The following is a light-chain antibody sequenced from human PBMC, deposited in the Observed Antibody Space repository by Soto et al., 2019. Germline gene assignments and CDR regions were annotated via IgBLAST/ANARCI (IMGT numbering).Light chain of an antibody. CDR3: SSYTTGNTLL. J-gene: IGLJ7*01. V-gene: IGLV2-14*01. Sequence: QSALTQPASVSGSPGQSITMSCTGTSSDIGGYDYVSWYQQHPGKAPKLLIYGVTYRPSGVSNRFSGSKSGNTASLTVSGLLAEDGADYYCSSYTTGNTLLFGGGTQLTVL. CDR1: SSDIGGYDY. CDR2: GVT.